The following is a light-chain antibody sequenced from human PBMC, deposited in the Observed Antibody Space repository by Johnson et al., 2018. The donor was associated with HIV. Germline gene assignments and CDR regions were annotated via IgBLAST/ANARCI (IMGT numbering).Light chain of an antibody. CDR1: SSNIGNNY. CDR2: DNN. J-gene: IGLJ1*01. CDR3: GTWDSSLSAEI. Sequence: VLTQPPSVSAAPGQKVTISCSGSSSNIGNNYVSWYQQLPGTAPKLLIYDNNKRPSGIPDRFSGSKSGTSATLGITGLQTGDEADYYCGTWDSSLSAEIFGTGTKVTVL. V-gene: IGLV1-51*01.